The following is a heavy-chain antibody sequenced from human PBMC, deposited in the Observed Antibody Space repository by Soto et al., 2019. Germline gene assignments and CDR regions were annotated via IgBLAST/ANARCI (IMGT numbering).Heavy chain of an antibody. Sequence: GGSLRLSCAAAGFTLSSSVIAWVRPAPGKGLEWVAAISVSGERTHYADSVKGRFTISRDNSRNTVYLQMNSLRAEDTAIYYCAREGFTSGKAGGFDLWGQGTLVTVSS. CDR1: GFTLSSSV. CDR2: ISVSGERT. V-gene: IGHV3-23*01. D-gene: IGHD1-26*01. J-gene: IGHJ3*01. CDR3: AREGFTSGKAGGFDL.